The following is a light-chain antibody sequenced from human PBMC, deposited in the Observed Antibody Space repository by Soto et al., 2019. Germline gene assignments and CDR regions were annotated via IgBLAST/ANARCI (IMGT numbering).Light chain of an antibody. CDR2: DVS. CDR1: NSDIGGYNY. J-gene: IGLJ3*02. Sequence: QSALTQPRSVSGSPGQSVTMSCTGTNSDIGGYNYVSWYQQHPGKAPKVMIYDVSRRPSGVPDRFSGSKSGNTASLTISGLQAEDEADYYCCTYAGRYNFWVFGGGTKVTVL. V-gene: IGLV2-11*01. CDR3: CTYAGRYNFWV.